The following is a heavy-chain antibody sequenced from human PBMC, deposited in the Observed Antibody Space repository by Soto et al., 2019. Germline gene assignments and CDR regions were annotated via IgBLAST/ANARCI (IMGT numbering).Heavy chain of an antibody. V-gene: IGHV3-23*01. J-gene: IGHJ4*02. CDR3: ADGGEWSFNFVY. CDR2: ISIGGQNT. D-gene: IGHD3-3*01. Sequence: EVQLLESGGGLVQPGGSLRLSCAASGFSFSNYAMSWVRQGPGKGLEWVSGISIGGQNTYYADSVKGRFTTSRDNSKKTLYLQMNNLRAEDTAVYYCADGGEWSFNFVYWGQGTLVTVSS. CDR1: GFSFSNYA.